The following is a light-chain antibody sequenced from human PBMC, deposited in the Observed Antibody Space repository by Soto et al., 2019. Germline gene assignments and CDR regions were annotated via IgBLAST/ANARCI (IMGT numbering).Light chain of an antibody. CDR2: DVA. Sequence: QSALTQPASVSGSPGHSITISCTGTSSDIGGHNAVSWYQHYPGEAPRLLIYDVAARPSGVSYRFSASKSGNTASLTISGLQAADEADYFCSSFTSSMTNVFGSGXKVTVL. V-gene: IGLV2-14*03. J-gene: IGLJ1*01. CDR3: SSFTSSMTNV. CDR1: SSDIGGHNA.